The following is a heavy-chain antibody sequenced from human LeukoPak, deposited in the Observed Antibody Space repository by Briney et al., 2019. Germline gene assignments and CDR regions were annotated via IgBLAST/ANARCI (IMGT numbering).Heavy chain of an antibody. J-gene: IGHJ4*02. CDR2: ISSSSSYT. CDR1: GFTFSDYY. V-gene: IGHV3-11*06. CDR3: ARDLDGYSSLNYFDY. Sequence: PGGSLRLSCAASGFTFSDYYMSWIRQAPGKRLEWVSYISSSSSYTNYADSVKGRFTISRDNAKNSLYLQMNSLRAEDTAVYYCARDLDGYSSLNYFDYWGQGTLVTVSS. D-gene: IGHD6-19*01.